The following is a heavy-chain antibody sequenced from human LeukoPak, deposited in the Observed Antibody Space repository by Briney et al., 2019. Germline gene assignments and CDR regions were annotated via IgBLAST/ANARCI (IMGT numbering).Heavy chain of an antibody. CDR2: IYYSGST. Sequence: SETLSLTCTVSGGSISSYYWSWIRQPPGKGLEWIGYIYYSGSTNYNPSLKSRVTISVDTSKNQFSLKLSSVTAADTAVYYCARDRYYYDGSGQLGVFDIWGQGTMVTVSS. CDR3: ARDRYYYDGSGQLGVFDI. D-gene: IGHD3-22*01. V-gene: IGHV4-59*01. J-gene: IGHJ3*02. CDR1: GGSISSYY.